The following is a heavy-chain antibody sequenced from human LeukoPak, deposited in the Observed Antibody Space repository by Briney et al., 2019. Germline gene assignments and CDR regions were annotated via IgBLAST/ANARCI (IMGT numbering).Heavy chain of an antibody. Sequence: PGGSLRLSCTASGFTFGDYAMSWVRQAPGKGLEWVGFIRSKAYGGTTEYAASVKGRFTISRDDSKSIAYLQMNSLKTEDTAVYYCTREVGKQLVPHFDYWGQGTLVTVSS. CDR1: GFTFGDYA. J-gene: IGHJ4*02. D-gene: IGHD6-6*01. CDR3: TREVGKQLVPHFDY. V-gene: IGHV3-49*04. CDR2: IRSKAYGGTT.